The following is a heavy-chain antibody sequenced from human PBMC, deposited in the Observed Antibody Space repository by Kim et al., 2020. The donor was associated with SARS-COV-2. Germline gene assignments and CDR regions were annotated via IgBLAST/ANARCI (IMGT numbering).Heavy chain of an antibody. V-gene: IGHV3-9*01. D-gene: IGHD2-21*01. CDR1: GFTFCDYA. J-gene: IGHJ3*02. Sequence: GGSLRLSCAASGFTFCDYAMHWVRQAPGKGLEWVSGISWNSGSIGYADSVKGRFTISRDNAKNSLYLQMNSLRAEDTALYYCAKDISINFGENAFDIWGQGTMVTVSS. CDR2: ISWNSGSI. CDR3: AKDISINFGENAFDI.